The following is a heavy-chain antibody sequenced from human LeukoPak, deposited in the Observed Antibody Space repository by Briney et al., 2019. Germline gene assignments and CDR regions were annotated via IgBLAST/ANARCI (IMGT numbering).Heavy chain of an antibody. CDR3: ARLPRYTLWWSFDY. D-gene: IGHD4/OR15-4a*01. V-gene: IGHV1-2*02. J-gene: IGHJ4*02. CDR1: GYTFTGYY. Sequence: ASVKVSCKASGYTFTGYYMHWVRQAPGQGLAWMGWINPNSGGTNYVQKFQGRVTMTRDTSISTAYMELSRRRSDDTAVYYCARLPRYTLWWSFDYWGQGTLVTVSS. CDR2: INPNSGGT.